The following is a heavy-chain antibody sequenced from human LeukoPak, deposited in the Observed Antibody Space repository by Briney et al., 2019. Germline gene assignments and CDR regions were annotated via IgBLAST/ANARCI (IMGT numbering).Heavy chain of an antibody. D-gene: IGHD6-13*01. J-gene: IGHJ4*02. CDR3: AKGSSSWYLAPFDY. Sequence: GGSLRLSCAASGFTFSSYAMSWVRQAPGKGLEWVSAISGSGGSTYYADSVKGRFTISRYNSKNTLYLQMNSLRAEDTAVYYCAKGSSSWYLAPFDYWGQGTLVTVSS. V-gene: IGHV3-23*01. CDR2: ISGSGGST. CDR1: GFTFSSYA.